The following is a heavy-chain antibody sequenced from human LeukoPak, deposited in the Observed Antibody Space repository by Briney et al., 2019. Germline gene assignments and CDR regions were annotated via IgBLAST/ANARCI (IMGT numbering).Heavy chain of an antibody. CDR3: AKPCSSSWYWFDP. J-gene: IGHJ5*02. CDR1: GFTFSNYG. D-gene: IGHD6-13*01. CDR2: ISGSGDSM. Sequence: GGSLRLSCAASGFTFSNYGMSWVRQAPGQGLEWVTSISGSGDSMYYADSVKGRFTISRDNSKNTPYLQMNSLRAEDTAVYYCAKPCSSSWYWFDPWGQGTLVTVSS. V-gene: IGHV3-23*01.